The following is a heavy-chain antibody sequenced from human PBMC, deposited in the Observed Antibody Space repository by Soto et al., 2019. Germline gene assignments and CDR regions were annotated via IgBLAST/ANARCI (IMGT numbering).Heavy chain of an antibody. J-gene: IGHJ4*02. CDR3: AKGGITWYGFDC. CDR1: GFTFNNYA. V-gene: IGHV3-23*01. D-gene: IGHD6-13*01. Sequence: GGSLRLSCIASGFTFNNYAMSWVRQAPGKGLEWVSGISVRGDNSLYADSVKGRFTISRDNSKNTLYLQMNSLRAEDTAVYYCAKGGITWYGFDCWGQGTLVTVSS. CDR2: ISVRGDNS.